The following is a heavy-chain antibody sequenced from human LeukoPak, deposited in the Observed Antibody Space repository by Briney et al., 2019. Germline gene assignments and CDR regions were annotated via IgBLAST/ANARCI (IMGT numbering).Heavy chain of an antibody. Sequence: PGGSLRLSCAASGFTFINYGMHWVRQAPGKGLEWVALISYDGSSKYYADSVKGRIIISRDNSKNIMNLQMNSLRTVDTAVYYCARQYYYGSGNGLDVWGQGTTVTVSS. CDR3: ARQYYYGSGNGLDV. V-gene: IGHV3-30*03. D-gene: IGHD3-10*01. CDR2: ISYDGSSK. CDR1: GFTFINYG. J-gene: IGHJ6*02.